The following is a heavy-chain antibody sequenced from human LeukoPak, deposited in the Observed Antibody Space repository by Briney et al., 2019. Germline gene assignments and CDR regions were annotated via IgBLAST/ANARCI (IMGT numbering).Heavy chain of an antibody. V-gene: IGHV4-4*09. Sequence: PSETLSLTRTVSGGSISSYYWSWIRQPPGKGLEWIGYIYATGSTNYNPSLKSRVTISVDTSKNQFSLNLRSVTAAGTAVYYCARHGSVRSPLGPWGQGTLVTVSS. CDR3: ARHGSVRSPLGP. CDR1: GGSISSYY. J-gene: IGHJ5*02. D-gene: IGHD3-10*01. CDR2: IYATGST.